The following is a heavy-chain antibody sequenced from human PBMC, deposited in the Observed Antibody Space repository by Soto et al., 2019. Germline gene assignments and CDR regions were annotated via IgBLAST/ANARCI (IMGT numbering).Heavy chain of an antibody. V-gene: IGHV4-61*01. D-gene: IGHD3-16*01. CDR2: IYYSGST. CDR3: ARDITLNY. J-gene: IGHJ4*02. Sequence: KTSETLSLTCTVSGGSVSSGSYYWSCIRQPPGKGLEWIGYIYYSGSTNYNPSLKSRVTISVDTSKNQFSLKLSSVTAADTAVYYCARDITLNYWGQGTLVTVSS. CDR1: GGSVSSGSYY.